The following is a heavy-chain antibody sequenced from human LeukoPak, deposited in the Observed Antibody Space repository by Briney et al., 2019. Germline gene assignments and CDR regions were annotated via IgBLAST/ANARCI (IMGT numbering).Heavy chain of an antibody. CDR2: IYYSGST. CDR3: ARRPAAFEI. V-gene: IGHV4-39*01. Sequence: SETLPLTCTVSGGSISSSSYYWGWIRQPPGKGLEWIGSIYYSGSTYYNPSLKSRVTISVDTSKNQFSLKLSSVTAADTAVYYCARRPAAFEIWGQGTMVTVSS. CDR1: GGSISSSSYY. J-gene: IGHJ3*02.